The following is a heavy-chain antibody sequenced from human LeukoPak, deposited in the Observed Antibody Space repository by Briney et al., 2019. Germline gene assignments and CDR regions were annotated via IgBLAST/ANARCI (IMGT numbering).Heavy chain of an antibody. Sequence: PGGSLRLSCAASGFTFSSYAMNWIRQPPGKGLEWIGSIYSGGRIYYNPSLKSRVSISIDTSNNDLSLKVTSVTAADTAGYYCARAPWAYGNYVHAFDIWGQGTMVTVSS. CDR3: ARAPWAYGNYVHAFDI. V-gene: IGHV4-39*07. J-gene: IGHJ3*02. CDR1: GFTFSSYA. D-gene: IGHD4-11*01. CDR2: IYSGGRI.